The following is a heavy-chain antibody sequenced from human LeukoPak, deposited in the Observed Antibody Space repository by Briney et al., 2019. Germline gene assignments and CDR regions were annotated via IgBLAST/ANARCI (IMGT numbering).Heavy chain of an antibody. CDR2: IYYSGNT. D-gene: IGHD2/OR15-2a*01. V-gene: IGHV4-39*07. Sequence: PSETLSLTCTVSGGSISSSSYYWGWIRQPPGKGLEWIGSIYYSGNTYYNPSLKSRVTISVDTSKNQFSLKLSSVTAADTAVYYCAGEGYYVRAADYWGQGTLVTVSS. CDR3: AGEGYYVRAADY. J-gene: IGHJ4*02. CDR1: GGSISSSSYY.